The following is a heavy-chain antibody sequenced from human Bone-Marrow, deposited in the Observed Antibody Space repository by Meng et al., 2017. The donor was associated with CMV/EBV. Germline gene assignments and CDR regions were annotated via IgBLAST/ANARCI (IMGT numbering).Heavy chain of an antibody. V-gene: IGHV1-18*01. CDR1: GYTFTSYG. D-gene: IGHD5-12*01. Sequence: ASVKVSCKASGYTFTSYGISWVRQAPGQGLEWMGWISAYNGNTNYAQKLQGRVTMTTDTSTSTAYMELRSLRSDDTAVYYCARGGYSGYDYEHGMDVWGQGTTVTVSS. CDR3: ARGGYSGYDYEHGMDV. J-gene: IGHJ6*02. CDR2: ISAYNGNT.